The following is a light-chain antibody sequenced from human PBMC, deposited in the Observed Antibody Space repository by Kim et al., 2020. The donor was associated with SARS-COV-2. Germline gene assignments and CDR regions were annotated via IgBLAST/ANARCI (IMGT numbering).Light chain of an antibody. CDR2: DVS. CDR3: QQRYSWPLT. Sequence: LSPGERATLSCRASQSVSSYLAWYQQKPGQAPRLLIYDVSNRATGIPARFSGSGSGTDFTLTISSLEPEDFAVYYCQQRYSWPLTFGGGTKVDIK. CDR1: QSVSSY. J-gene: IGKJ4*01. V-gene: IGKV3-11*01.